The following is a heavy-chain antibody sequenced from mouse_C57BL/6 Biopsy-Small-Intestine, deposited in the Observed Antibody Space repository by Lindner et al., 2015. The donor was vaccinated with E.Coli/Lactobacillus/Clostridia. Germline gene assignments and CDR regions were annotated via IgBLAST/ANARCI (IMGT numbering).Heavy chain of an antibody. Sequence: SVKVSCKASGYTFTNYAMHWVRQAPGQGLEWMGWINAGDRNTKCSEKFQDRVTISIDTSASMAYMEMSRLRSEDTAVYYCARKRPGPSNPFDSWGQGTLVTVSS. J-gene: IGHJ4*01. CDR3: ARKRPGPSNPFDS. V-gene: IGHV1-84*02. CDR2: INAGDRNT. CDR1: GYTFTNYA. D-gene: IGHD2-5*01.